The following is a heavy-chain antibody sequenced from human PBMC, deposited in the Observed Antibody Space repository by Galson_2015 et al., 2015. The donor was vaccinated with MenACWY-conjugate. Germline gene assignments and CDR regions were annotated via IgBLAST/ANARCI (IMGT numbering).Heavy chain of an antibody. Sequence: RLSCAASGFRFGDYAMTWVRQAPGKGLAWISTISGSDGSTYYADSVKGRFTISRDNSKNTLFLQMTSLRADDTAIYYCAKDLRTIFQLVFDVWGQGTLVTVSS. CDR3: AKDLRTIFQLVFDV. V-gene: IGHV3-23*01. D-gene: IGHD2-15*01. CDR1: GFRFGDYA. CDR2: ISGSDGST. J-gene: IGHJ4*02.